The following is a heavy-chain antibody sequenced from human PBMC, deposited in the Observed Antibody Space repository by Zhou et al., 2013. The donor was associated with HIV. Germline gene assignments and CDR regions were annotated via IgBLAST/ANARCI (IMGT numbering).Heavy chain of an antibody. CDR1: GYTFTSYG. D-gene: IGHD2-2*02. Sequence: QVQLVQSGAEVKKPGASVKVSCKASGYTFTSYGISWVRQAPGQGLEWMGWISAYNGNTNYAQKLQGRVTMTTDTSTSTAYMELRSLRSDDTAVYYCAREGYCSSTSCYTVSFFDIWGQGTMVTVSS. CDR3: AREGYCSSTSCYTVSFFDI. J-gene: IGHJ3*02. CDR2: ISAYNGNT. V-gene: IGHV1-18*01.